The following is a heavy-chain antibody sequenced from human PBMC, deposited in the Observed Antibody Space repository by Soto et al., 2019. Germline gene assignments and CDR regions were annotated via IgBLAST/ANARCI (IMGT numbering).Heavy chain of an antibody. CDR2: IIPIFGTA. D-gene: IGHD3-22*01. J-gene: IGHJ5*02. CDR1: GGTFSSYA. V-gene: IGHV1-69*13. Sequence: SVKVSCKASGGTFSSYAISWVRQALGQGLEWMGGIIPIFGTANYAQKFQGRVTITADESTSTAYMELSSLRSEDTTVYYCARDGYYDSSGPGSWGQGTLVTVSS. CDR3: ARDGYYDSSGPGS.